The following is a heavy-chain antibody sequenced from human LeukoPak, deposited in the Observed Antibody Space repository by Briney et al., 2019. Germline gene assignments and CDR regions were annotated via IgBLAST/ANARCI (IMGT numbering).Heavy chain of an antibody. CDR3: ARSPHRFCSSWYDCYFDY. CDR2: INPSGGST. J-gene: IGHJ4*03. Sequence: ASVKVSCKASGYTFTSYYMQWVRKAPGQGLEWMEIINPSGGSTSYAQKFQGRVTMTRDTSTSTVYMELSSLRSEDTGVYYCARSPHRFCSSWYDCYFDYWGQGTLVTVSS. D-gene: IGHD6-13*01. V-gene: IGHV1-46*01. CDR1: GYTFTSYY.